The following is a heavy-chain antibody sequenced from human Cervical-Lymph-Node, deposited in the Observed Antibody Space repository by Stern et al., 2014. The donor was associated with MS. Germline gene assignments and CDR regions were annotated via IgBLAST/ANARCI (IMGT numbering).Heavy chain of an antibody. D-gene: IGHD3-9*01. CDR1: GGSISSGSYY. J-gene: IGHJ6*02. CDR3: ARDCRLRYFDNYGMDV. V-gene: IGHV4-61*02. Sequence: QVQLQESGPGLVKPSQTLSLTCTVSGGSISSGSYYWSWIRQPAGKGLEWIGGIYTSGSTNYNPSLKSRVTISVNTSKNQFSLKLSSVTAADTAVYYCARDCRLRYFDNYGMDVWGQGTTVTVSS. CDR2: IYTSGST.